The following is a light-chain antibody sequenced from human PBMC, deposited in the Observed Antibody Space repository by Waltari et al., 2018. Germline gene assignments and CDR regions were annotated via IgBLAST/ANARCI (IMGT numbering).Light chain of an antibody. J-gene: IGLJ2*01. CDR3: LSADSSGTYRGV. V-gene: IGLV3-16*01. CDR1: ALPKKY. CDR2: KDS. Sequence: SYELTQPPSVSVSLGQMARITCSGEALPKKYAYWYQQKPGQFPVLVIYKDSERPSGIPERFSGSNSGTIVTLTISGVQAEDEADYYCLSADSSGTYRGVFGGGTKLTVL.